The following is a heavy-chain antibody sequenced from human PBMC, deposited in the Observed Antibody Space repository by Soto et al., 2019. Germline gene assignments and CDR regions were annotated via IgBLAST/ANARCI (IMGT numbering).Heavy chain of an antibody. CDR1: GGTFSNYA. D-gene: IGHD4-17*01. CDR3: ATHHDYGGNYYYYGMDV. J-gene: IGHJ6*02. V-gene: IGHV1-69*12. Sequence: QVQLVQSGAEVKKPGSSVKVSCKASGGTFSNYAISWVRQAPGQGLEWMGGIIPIFGTANYAQKFQGRVTITADESTSTAYMELSSLRSEDTAAYYCATHHDYGGNYYYYGMDVWGQGTTVTVSS. CDR2: IIPIFGTA.